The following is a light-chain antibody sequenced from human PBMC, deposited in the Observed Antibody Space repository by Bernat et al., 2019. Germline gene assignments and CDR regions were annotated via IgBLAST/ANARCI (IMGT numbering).Light chain of an antibody. CDR3: QQYGSSPLT. J-gene: IGKJ4*01. CDR1: QSVSSSY. CDR2: DAS. V-gene: IGKV3-20*01. Sequence: EIVLTQSAGTLSLSPGERATLSCRASQSVSSSYLAWYHQKPGQAPRLLIYDASSRATGIPDRFSGSGSGTDFTLTISRLEPEDFAVYYCQQYGSSPLTFGGGNKVEIK.